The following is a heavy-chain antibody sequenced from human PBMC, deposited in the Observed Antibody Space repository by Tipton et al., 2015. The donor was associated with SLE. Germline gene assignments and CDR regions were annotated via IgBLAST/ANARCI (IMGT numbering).Heavy chain of an antibody. CDR2: IYTSGST. CDR3: ARDSIHYYDSSGYHNWFDP. Sequence: TLSLTCTVSGGSISSGSYYWSWIRQPAGKGLEWIGRIYTSGSTNYNPSLKSRVTISVDTSKNQFSLKLSSVTAADTAVYYCARDSIHYYDSSGYHNWFDPWGQGTLVTASS. V-gene: IGHV4-61*02. D-gene: IGHD3-22*01. CDR1: GGSISSGSYY. J-gene: IGHJ5*02.